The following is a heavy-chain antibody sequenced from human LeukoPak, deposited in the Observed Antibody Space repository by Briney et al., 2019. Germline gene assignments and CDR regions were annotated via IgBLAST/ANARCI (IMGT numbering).Heavy chain of an antibody. Sequence: GASVKVSCKASGGTFSSYAISWVRQAPGQGLEWMGGIIPIFGTANYAQKFQGRVTITADKSTSTAYMELSSLRSEDTAVYYCASSSAYYYGSGSYGGTDYWGQGTLVTVSS. CDR3: ASSSAYYYGSGSYGGTDY. CDR2: IIPIFGTA. D-gene: IGHD3-10*01. J-gene: IGHJ4*02. V-gene: IGHV1-69*06. CDR1: GGTFSSYA.